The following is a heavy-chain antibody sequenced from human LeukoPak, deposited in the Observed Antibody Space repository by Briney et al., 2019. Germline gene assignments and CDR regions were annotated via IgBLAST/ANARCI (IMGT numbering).Heavy chain of an antibody. CDR2: INPNSGGT. Sequence: ASVKVSCKSSGYTFTGYHIHWVRQAPGQGLDWMGWINPNSGGTNYAQKFQGRVTMTRDTSISTAYIELNSLRSDDTAVYYCARGYCTGGSCSGAWFDPWGQGTLVTVSS. V-gene: IGHV1-2*02. D-gene: IGHD2-15*01. CDR1: GYTFTGYH. CDR3: ARGYCTGGSCSGAWFDP. J-gene: IGHJ5*02.